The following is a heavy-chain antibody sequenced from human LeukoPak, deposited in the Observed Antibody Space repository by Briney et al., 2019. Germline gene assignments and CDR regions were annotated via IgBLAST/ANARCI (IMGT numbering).Heavy chain of an antibody. CDR1: GYTFTCYY. D-gene: IGHD2-2*01. CDR3: ARCSSTSCLYGMDV. Sequence: ASVKVSCKASGYTFTCYYMHWVRQAPGQGLEWMGWINPNSGGTNYAQKFQGRVTMTRDTTISTAYMELSRLRSDDTAVYYSARCSSTSCLYGMDVWGQGTTVTVSS. J-gene: IGHJ6*02. V-gene: IGHV1-2*02. CDR2: INPNSGGT.